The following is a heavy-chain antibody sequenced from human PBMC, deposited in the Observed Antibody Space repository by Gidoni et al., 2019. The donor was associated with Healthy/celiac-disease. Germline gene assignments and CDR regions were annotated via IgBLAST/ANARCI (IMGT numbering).Heavy chain of an antibody. CDR2: ISGSGGST. CDR1: GFTFSSYA. V-gene: IGHV3-23*01. CDR3: AKDHWDAFDI. J-gene: IGHJ3*02. Sequence: EVQLLESGGGLVQPGGSLRLTWAAAGFTFSSYAMSWVRQAPGKGLEWVSAISGSGGSTYYADSVKGRFTISRDNSKNTLYLQMNSLRAEDTAVYYCAKDHWDAFDIWGQGTMVTVSS.